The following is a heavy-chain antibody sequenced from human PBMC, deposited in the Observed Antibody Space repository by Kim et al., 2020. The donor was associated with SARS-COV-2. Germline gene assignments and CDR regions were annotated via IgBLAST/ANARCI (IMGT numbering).Heavy chain of an antibody. V-gene: IGHV3-30*04. CDR1: GFTFSSYA. CDR3: ARAPPPICSGGSCYPSYYFDY. D-gene: IGHD2-15*01. J-gene: IGHJ4*02. CDR2: ISYDGSNK. Sequence: GGSLRLSCAASGFTFSSYAMHWVRQAPGKGLEWVAVISYDGSNKYYADSVKGRFTISRDNSKNTLYLQMNSLRAEDTAVYYCARAPPPICSGGSCYPSYYFDYWGQGTLVTVSS.